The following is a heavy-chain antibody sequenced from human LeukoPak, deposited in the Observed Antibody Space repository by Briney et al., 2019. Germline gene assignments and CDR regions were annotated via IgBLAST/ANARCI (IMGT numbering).Heavy chain of an antibody. J-gene: IGHJ4*02. V-gene: IGHV1-69*13. CDR2: IIPIFGTA. D-gene: IGHD3-3*01. CDR1: GGTFSSYA. CDR3: ARARSLTSYDFWSGYYDPLYFDY. Sequence: SVKVSCKASGGTFSSYAISWVRQAPGQGLEWMGGIIPIFGTANYAQKFQGRVTITADESTSTAYMELSSLRSEDTAVYYCARARSLTSYDFWSGYYDPLYFDYWGQGTLVTVSS.